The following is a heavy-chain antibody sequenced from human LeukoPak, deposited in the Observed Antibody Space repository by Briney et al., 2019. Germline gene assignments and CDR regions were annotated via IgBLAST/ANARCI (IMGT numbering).Heavy chain of an antibody. CDR3: ARARSPKDYYSDTRGYYYFDS. CDR1: DGSVTSFY. Sequence: PSETLSLTCTVPDGSVTSFYWSWIRQPPGKGLEWIGFIFDSGSTKYNPSLKSRVTISADTSKKQFSLKLSSVTAADTAVYYCARARSPKDYYSDTRGYYYFDSWGQGAQVTVSS. V-gene: IGHV4-59*02. D-gene: IGHD3-22*01. J-gene: IGHJ4*02. CDR2: IFDSGST.